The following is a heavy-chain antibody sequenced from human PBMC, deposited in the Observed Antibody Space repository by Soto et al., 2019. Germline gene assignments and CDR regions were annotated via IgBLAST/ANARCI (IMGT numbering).Heavy chain of an antibody. J-gene: IGHJ4*02. CDR2: IIPILGIA. D-gene: IGHD4-17*01. V-gene: IGHV1-69*02. CDR3: AAEYGGNSA. Sequence: QVQLVQSGAEVKKPGSSVTVSCKASGGTFSSYTISCVRQATGQGLEWMGRIIPILGIANYAQKFQGRVTITADKSTSTAYMELSSLRSEETAVYYCAAEYGGNSAWGQGTLVTVSS. CDR1: GGTFSSYT.